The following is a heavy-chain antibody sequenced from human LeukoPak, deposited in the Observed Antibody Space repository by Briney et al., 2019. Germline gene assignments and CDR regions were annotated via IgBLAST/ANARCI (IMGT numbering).Heavy chain of an antibody. V-gene: IGHV3-33*01. CDR2: IRYDGSNK. Sequence: PGGSLRLSCAASGFTFSSYGMHWVRQAPGKGLEWVAVIRYDGSNKYYADSVKGRFTISRDNSKNTLYLQMNSLRAEDTAVYYCARDEVSSSRPPYYYYYYMDVWGKGTTVTASS. D-gene: IGHD6-6*01. J-gene: IGHJ6*03. CDR3: ARDEVSSSRPPYYYYYYMDV. CDR1: GFTFSSYG.